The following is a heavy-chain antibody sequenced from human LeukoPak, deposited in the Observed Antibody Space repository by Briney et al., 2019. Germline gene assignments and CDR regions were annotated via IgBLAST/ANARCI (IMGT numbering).Heavy chain of an antibody. CDR3: ARDDSSGYYY. CDR2: IYSGGST. D-gene: IGHD3-22*01. J-gene: IGHJ4*02. CDR1: GFTVSSNY. V-gene: IGHV3-66*01. Sequence: HAGGSLRLSCAASGFTVSSNYMSWVRQAPGKGLEWVSVIYSGGSTYYADSVKGRFTISRDNSKNTLYLQMNSLRAEDTAVYYCARDDSSGYYYWGQGTLVTVSS.